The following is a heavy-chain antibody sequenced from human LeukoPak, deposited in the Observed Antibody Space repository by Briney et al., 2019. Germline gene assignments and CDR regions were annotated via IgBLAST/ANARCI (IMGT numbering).Heavy chain of an antibody. CDR2: ISYDGSNK. D-gene: IGHD2-15*01. J-gene: IGHJ1*01. CDR3: AKDGDCSGGSCYSSYFQH. V-gene: IGHV3-30*18. Sequence: AGGSRRLSCAASGFTLSSYGMHWVRQAPGKGLEWVAVISYDGSNKYYADSVKGRFTISRDNSKNTLYLQMNSLRAEDTAVYYCAKDGDCSGGSCYSSYFQHWGQGTLVTVSS. CDR1: GFTLSSYG.